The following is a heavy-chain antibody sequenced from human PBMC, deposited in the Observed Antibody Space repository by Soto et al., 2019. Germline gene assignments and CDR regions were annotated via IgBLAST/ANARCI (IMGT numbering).Heavy chain of an antibody. Sequence: PGGALRLSCAASGFTFSSYAMHWVCQAPGKGLEWVAVISYDGSNKYYADSVKGRFTISRDNSKNTLYLQMNSLRAEDTAVYYCATDPTPRAAAGTVDYWGQGTLVTVSS. CDR3: ATDPTPRAAAGTVDY. CDR2: ISYDGSNK. J-gene: IGHJ4*02. D-gene: IGHD6-13*01. V-gene: IGHV3-30-3*01. CDR1: GFTFSSYA.